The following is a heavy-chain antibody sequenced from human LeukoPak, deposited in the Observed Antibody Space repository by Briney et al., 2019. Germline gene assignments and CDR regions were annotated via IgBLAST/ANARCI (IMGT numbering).Heavy chain of an antibody. Sequence: GGSLRLSCAASGFTLSIYAMSWVRQAPGKGLEWVSAISGSGGSTYYADSVKGRFTISRDNSKNTLYLQMNSLRAEDTAVYYCAKDLGYYDSSGLDYWGQGTLVTVSS. CDR3: AKDLGYYDSSGLDY. CDR1: GFTLSIYA. J-gene: IGHJ4*02. V-gene: IGHV3-23*01. CDR2: ISGSGGST. D-gene: IGHD3-22*01.